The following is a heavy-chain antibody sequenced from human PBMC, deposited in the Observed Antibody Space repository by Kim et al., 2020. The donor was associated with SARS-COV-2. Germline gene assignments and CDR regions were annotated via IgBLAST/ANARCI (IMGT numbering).Heavy chain of an antibody. D-gene: IGHD3-10*01. V-gene: IGHV3-23*01. CDR2: ISGSAGST. Sequence: GGSLRLSCVASGFTFSSYAMSWVRQAPGKGLEWVSSISGSAGSTSYADSVKGRFTISRDKSKNTLYLQMNSLRAEDTAVYYCARRGITVVRVPEYYFDYWGQGTLVTVSS. CDR3: ARRGITVVRVPEYYFDY. CDR1: GFTFSSYA. J-gene: IGHJ4*02.